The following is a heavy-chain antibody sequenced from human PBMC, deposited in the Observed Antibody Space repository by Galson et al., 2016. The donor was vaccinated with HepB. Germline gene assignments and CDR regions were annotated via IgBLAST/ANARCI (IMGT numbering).Heavy chain of an antibody. CDR1: RFTFSSYC. Sequence: SLRLSCAGSRFTFSSYCMTWVRQAPGKGLEWVANIKQDGSDKYYLDSVKGRFTISRDNAKKSLFLQMHSLRDEDTGVYYCARDVLAASDANYYQGLDVWGQGTTVIVSS. D-gene: IGHD2-15*01. V-gene: IGHV3-7*01. J-gene: IGHJ6*02. CDR3: ARDVLAASDANYYQGLDV. CDR2: IKQDGSDK.